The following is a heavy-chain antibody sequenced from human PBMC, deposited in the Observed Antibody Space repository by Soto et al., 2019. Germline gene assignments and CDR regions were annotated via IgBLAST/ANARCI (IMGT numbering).Heavy chain of an antibody. CDR1: GFTFNDYW. Sequence: EVQLVESGGGLVQPGGSLRLSCVASGFTFNDYWMHWVRQAPGKGLVWVSRLNSDGSSGYYGDSMKGRFTISRDNAKNTLYLQINSLRDEGTAVYYCARGLKYKYGMDVWGQGTTVTVSS. D-gene: IGHD1-20*01. CDR2: LNSDGSSG. V-gene: IGHV3-74*01. J-gene: IGHJ6*02. CDR3: ARGLKYKYGMDV.